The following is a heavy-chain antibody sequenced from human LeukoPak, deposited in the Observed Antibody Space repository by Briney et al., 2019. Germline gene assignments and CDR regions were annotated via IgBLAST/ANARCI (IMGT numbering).Heavy chain of an antibody. J-gene: IGHJ4*02. CDR3: ARGYPRIAAAGTNYFDY. V-gene: IGHV4-39*07. CDR1: GGSISSSSYY. CDR2: IYYSGST. Sequence: PSETLSLTCTVSGGSISSSSYYWGWIRQPPGKGREWIGSIYYSGSTYYNPSLKSRVTISVDTSKNQFSLKLSSVTAADTAVYYCARGYPRIAAAGTNYFDYWGQGTLVTVSS. D-gene: IGHD6-13*01.